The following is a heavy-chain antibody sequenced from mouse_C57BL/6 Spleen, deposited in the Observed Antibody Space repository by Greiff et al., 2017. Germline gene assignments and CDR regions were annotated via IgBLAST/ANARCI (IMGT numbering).Heavy chain of an antibody. J-gene: IGHJ2*01. CDR2: IDPNSGGT. CDR3: ARSGEEYGRLAY. Sequence: QVQLQQPGAELVKPGASVKLSCKASGYTFTSYWMHWVKQRPGRGLEWIGRIDPNSGGTKYNEKFKSKAKLTVDKPSSTAYMQLNSLTSEDSAVYYCARSGEEYGRLAYWGQGTTLTVSA. D-gene: IGHD2-1*01. CDR1: GYTFTSYW. V-gene: IGHV1-72*01.